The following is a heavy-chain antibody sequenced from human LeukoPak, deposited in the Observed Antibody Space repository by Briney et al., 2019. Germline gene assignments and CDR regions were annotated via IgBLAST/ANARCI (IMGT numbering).Heavy chain of an antibody. J-gene: IGHJ4*02. CDR3: ARDIVVVPAAIEFDY. CDR2: ISSSSSYI. Sequence: PGGSLRLSCAASGFTFSSYSMNWVRQAPGKGLEWVSSISSSSSYIYYADSVKGRFTISRDNAKNSLYLQMNSLRAEDTAVYYCARDIVVVPAAIEFDYWGQGTLVTVSS. D-gene: IGHD2-2*01. CDR1: GFTFSSYS. V-gene: IGHV3-21*01.